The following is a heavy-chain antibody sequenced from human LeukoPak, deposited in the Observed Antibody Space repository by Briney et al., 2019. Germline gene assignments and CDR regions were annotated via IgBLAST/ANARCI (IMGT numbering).Heavy chain of an antibody. J-gene: IGHJ5*02. V-gene: IGHV4-59*01. Sequence: PSETLSLTCTVSGGSISSYYWSWIRQPPGKGLECIGYIYYSGSTNYNPSLKSRVTISVDTSKNQFSPKLSSVTAADTAVYYCARTYYDFWSGPNWFDPWGQGTLVTVSS. CDR1: GGSISSYY. CDR2: IYYSGST. D-gene: IGHD3-3*01. CDR3: ARTYYDFWSGPNWFDP.